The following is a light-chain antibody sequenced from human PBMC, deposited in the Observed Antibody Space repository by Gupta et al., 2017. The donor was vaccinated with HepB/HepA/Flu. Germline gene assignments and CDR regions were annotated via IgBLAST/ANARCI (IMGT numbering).Light chain of an antibody. Sequence: SSELTQDPAVSVALGQTVRITCHGDSLRSYYASWYQQKPGQAPVVVVYGKNNRPSGIPDRFSGSNSGNTASLIITGALAEDEADYYCSSRDNSGNHPVLLGGGTKLTVL. J-gene: IGLJ2*01. V-gene: IGLV3-19*01. CDR3: SSRDNSGNHPVL. CDR1: SLRSYY. CDR2: GKN.